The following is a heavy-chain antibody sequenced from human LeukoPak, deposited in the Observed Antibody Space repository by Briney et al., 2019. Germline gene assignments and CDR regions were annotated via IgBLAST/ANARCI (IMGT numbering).Heavy chain of an antibody. CDR3: ARDLEPYYYDSSGYPGAFDI. J-gene: IGHJ3*02. Sequence: PGGSLRLSCAASGFTFSSYGMHWVRQAPGKGLEWVAVIWYDGSNKYYADSVKGRFTISRDNSKNTLYLQMNSLRAEDTAVYYCARDLEPYYYDSSGYPGAFDIWGLGTMVTVSS. CDR1: GFTFSSYG. V-gene: IGHV3-33*01. D-gene: IGHD3-22*01. CDR2: IWYDGSNK.